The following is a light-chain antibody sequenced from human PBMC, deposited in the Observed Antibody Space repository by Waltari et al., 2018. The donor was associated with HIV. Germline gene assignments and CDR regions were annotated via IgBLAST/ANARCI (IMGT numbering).Light chain of an antibody. J-gene: IGLJ3*02. V-gene: IGLV2-23*01. Sequence: QSALTQPASVSVSPGQSITISCTGSSSDVGSYNLVSWYQQHPGQTPNLLIYESINRPSGVSNRFSGSKSGNTASLTISGLQAEDEADYYCCSYAGSSNWVFGGGTKLTVL. CDR3: CSYAGSSNWV. CDR2: ESI. CDR1: SSDVGSYNL.